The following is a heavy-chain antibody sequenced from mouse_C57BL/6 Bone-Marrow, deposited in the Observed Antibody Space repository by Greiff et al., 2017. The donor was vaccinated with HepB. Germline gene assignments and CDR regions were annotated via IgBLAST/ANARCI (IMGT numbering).Heavy chain of an antibody. D-gene: IGHD2-4*01. CDR3: TVRGITTVRMDY. CDR2: IYPGNSDT. Sequence: VQLQQSGTVLARPGASVKMSCKTSGYTFTSYWMHWVKQRPGQGLEWIGAIYPGNSDTSYNQKFKGKAKLTAVTSASTAYMELSSLTNEDSAVYYCTVRGITTVRMDYWGQGTSVTVSS. J-gene: IGHJ4*01. CDR1: GYTFTSYW. V-gene: IGHV1-5*01.